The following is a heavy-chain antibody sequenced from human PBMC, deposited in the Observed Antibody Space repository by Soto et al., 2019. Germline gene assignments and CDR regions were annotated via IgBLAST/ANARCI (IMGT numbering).Heavy chain of an antibody. CDR1: GFSFSSYW. D-gene: IGHD1-26*01. CDR2: IKTDGSII. CDR3: ARVGQGAWYFDL. V-gene: IGHV3-74*01. J-gene: IGHJ2*01. Sequence: EVQLVESGGGLVQPGGSLRLSCAASGFSFSSYWMHWVSQAPGKGLVWVSRIKTDGSIITSADSVKCRFTISRDNAKNTLYLQMNTLRAEDTAVYYCARVGQGAWYFDLWGRGTLVTVSS.